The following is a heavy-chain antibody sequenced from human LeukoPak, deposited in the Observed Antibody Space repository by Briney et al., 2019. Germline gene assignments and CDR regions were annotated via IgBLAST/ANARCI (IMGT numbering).Heavy chain of an antibody. CDR2: INPSGGST. J-gene: IGHJ4*02. V-gene: IGHV1-46*01. CDR3: ARVDVVVPAAMRDPENYFDY. CDR1: GYTFTSYY. Sequence: ASVKVSCKASGYTFTSYYMHWVRQAPGQGLEWMGIINPSGGSTSYAQKFQGRVTMTRDTSPSTVYMELSSLRSEDTAVYYCARVDVVVPAAMRDPENYFDYWGQGTLVTVSS. D-gene: IGHD2-2*01.